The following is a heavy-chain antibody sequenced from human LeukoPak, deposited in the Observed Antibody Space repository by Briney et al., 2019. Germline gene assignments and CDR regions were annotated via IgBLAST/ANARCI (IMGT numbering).Heavy chain of an antibody. J-gene: IGHJ4*02. Sequence: GGSLRLSCAVSGLTFSSSWMYWVRQAPGKGLEWVASINPDGNKKYSAASVKGRFTSSRDNAENSLYLQMNSLRVEDTAFYYCARDLAYSRLDYWGQGMLVTVSS. CDR3: ARDLAYSRLDY. V-gene: IGHV3-7*01. D-gene: IGHD5-18*01. CDR2: INPDGNKK. CDR1: GLTFSSSW.